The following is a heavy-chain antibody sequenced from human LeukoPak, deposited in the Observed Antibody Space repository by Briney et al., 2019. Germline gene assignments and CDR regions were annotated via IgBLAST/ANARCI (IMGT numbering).Heavy chain of an antibody. CDR2: IYYSGST. CDR1: GGSISSYY. D-gene: IGHD4/OR15-4a*01. Sequence: PSETLSLTCTVSGGSISSYYWSWIRQPPGKGLEWIGYIYYSGSTNYNPSLKSRVTISVDTSKNQFSLKLSSVTAADTAVYYCARTLAYGGSYYFDYWGQGALVTVSS. V-gene: IGHV4-59*01. J-gene: IGHJ4*02. CDR3: ARTLAYGGSYYFDY.